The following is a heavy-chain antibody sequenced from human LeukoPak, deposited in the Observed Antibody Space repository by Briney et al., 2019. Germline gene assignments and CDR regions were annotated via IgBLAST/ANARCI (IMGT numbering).Heavy chain of an antibody. V-gene: IGHV1-2*02. CDR1: GYRFTDYY. CDR2: VNGNTGAT. CDR3: ASPQRGSGSYYSAY. D-gene: IGHD3-10*01. Sequence: GASVKVSCMASGYRFTDYYMHWVRQAPGQGLEWMGWVNGNTGATLYAQKFQGRVTMSRDASITTAYMELNGLRSDDTAVYYCASPQRGSGSYYSAYWGQGTLVTVSS. J-gene: IGHJ4*02.